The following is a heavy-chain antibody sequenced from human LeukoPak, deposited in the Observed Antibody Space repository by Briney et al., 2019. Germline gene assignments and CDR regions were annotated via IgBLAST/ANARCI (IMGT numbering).Heavy chain of an antibody. Sequence: ASVKVSCKASGYTFTDHYMHWVRQAPGQGLEWMGIINPSGDKTWYAQKFQGRVTLTRDMSTTTDYMELSSLTSEDTAVYYCARESSGYEPNFDYWGQGTLVTVSS. CDR2: INPSGDKT. CDR3: ARESSGYEPNFDY. D-gene: IGHD5-12*01. J-gene: IGHJ4*02. V-gene: IGHV1-46*01. CDR1: GYTFTDHY.